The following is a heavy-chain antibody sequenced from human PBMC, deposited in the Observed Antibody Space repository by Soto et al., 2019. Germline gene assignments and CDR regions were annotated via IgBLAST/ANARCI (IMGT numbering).Heavy chain of an antibody. CDR1: GFTFSSYA. CDR2: ISYDGSNK. CDR3: ARERVTTVLYNWFDP. V-gene: IGHV3-30-3*01. J-gene: IGHJ5*02. D-gene: IGHD4-17*01. Sequence: QVQLVESGGGVVQPGRSLRLSCAASGFTFSSYAMHWVRQAPGKGLEWVAVISYDGSNKYYADSVKGRFTISRDNSKNTLYLQMNSLRAEDTAVYYCARERVTTVLYNWFDPWGQGTLVTVSS.